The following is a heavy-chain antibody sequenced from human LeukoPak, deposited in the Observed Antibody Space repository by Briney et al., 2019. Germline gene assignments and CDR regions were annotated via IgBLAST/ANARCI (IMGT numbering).Heavy chain of an antibody. D-gene: IGHD3-10*01. J-gene: IGHJ1*01. CDR3: ATYAGISSKYFHH. V-gene: IGHV5-51*01. CDR2: ILPGDSDT. CDR1: GYSFTNNW. Sequence: PGESLKISCKGSGYSFTNNWIGWVRQMPGKGLEWMGIILPGDSDTRYSPSFQGQVTISADKSINTAYVQWSSLKASDTAMYYCATYAGISSKYFHHWGQGTLVTVSS.